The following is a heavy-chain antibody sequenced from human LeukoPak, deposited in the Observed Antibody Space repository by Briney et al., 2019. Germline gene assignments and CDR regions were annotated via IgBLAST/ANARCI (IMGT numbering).Heavy chain of an antibody. D-gene: IGHD3-10*01. Sequence: PSQTLSLTCAVSGYSLTSGYYWGWVRQPPGKGLEWIGSIYHSGSTYYNPSLRSRVTISVDTSKNQFSLKLNSVTAADTAVYYCANLPMDSGSCYDFHYWGQGTLVTVSS. CDR2: IYHSGST. J-gene: IGHJ4*02. CDR1: GYSLTSGYY. CDR3: ANLPMDSGSCYDFHY. V-gene: IGHV4-38-2*01.